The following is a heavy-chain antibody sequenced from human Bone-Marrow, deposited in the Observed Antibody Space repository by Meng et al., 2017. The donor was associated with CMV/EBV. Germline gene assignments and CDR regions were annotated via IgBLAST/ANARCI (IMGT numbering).Heavy chain of an antibody. J-gene: IGHJ4*02. CDR1: GFTFSSYW. CDR2: ISSSSSYI. Sequence: GESLKISCAASGFTFSSYWMSWVRQAPGKGLEWVSSISSSSSYIYYADSVKGRFTISRDNAKNSLYLQMNSLRAEDTAVYYCARFYYDILTGYYNDYWGQGTLVTVSS. CDR3: ARFYYDILTGYYNDY. V-gene: IGHV3-21*01. D-gene: IGHD3-9*01.